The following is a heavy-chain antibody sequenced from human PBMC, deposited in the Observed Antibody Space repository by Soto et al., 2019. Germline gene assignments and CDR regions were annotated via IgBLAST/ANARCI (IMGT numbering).Heavy chain of an antibody. Sequence: ASVKVSCKASGYTFTSYYMRWVRQAPGQGLEWMGIINPSGGSTSYAQKFQGRVTMTRDTSTSTVYMELSSLRSEDTAVYYCARTCRVVPAANPYYYYGMDVWGQGTTVTVSS. J-gene: IGHJ6*02. CDR2: INPSGGST. V-gene: IGHV1-46*01. CDR1: GYTFTSYY. D-gene: IGHD2-2*01. CDR3: ARTCRVVPAANPYYYYGMDV.